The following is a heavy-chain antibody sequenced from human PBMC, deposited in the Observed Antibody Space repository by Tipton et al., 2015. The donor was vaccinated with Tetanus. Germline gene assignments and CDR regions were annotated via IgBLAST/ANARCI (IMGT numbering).Heavy chain of an antibody. CDR2: IYYSGST. J-gene: IGHJ3*02. Sequence: TLSLTCTVSGGSISSGGYYWSWIRQHPGKGLEWIGYIYYSGSTYYNPSLKSRVTISVDTSKNQFSLKLSSVTAADTAVYYCASVRVYYDSSGFSTDAFDIWGQGTMVTVSS. D-gene: IGHD3-22*01. CDR1: GGSISSGGYY. CDR3: ASVRVYYDSSGFSTDAFDI. V-gene: IGHV4-31*03.